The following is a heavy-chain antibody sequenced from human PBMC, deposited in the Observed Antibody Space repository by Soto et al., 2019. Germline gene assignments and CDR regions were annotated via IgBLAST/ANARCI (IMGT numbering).Heavy chain of an antibody. J-gene: IGHJ3*02. CDR3: ARDKKIVGNHAFGI. V-gene: IGHV4-31*03. Sequence: SETLSLTCTVSGGSISSGGYYWSWIRQHPGKGLEWIGYIYYSGSTYYNPSLKSRVTISVDTSKNQFSLKLSSVTAADTAVYYCARDKKIVGNHAFGIWGQGTMVTVSS. CDR2: IYYSGST. CDR1: GGSISSGGYY. D-gene: IGHD3-22*01.